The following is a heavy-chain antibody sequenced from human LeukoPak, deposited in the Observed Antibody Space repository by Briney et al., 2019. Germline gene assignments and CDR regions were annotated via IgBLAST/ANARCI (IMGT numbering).Heavy chain of an antibody. Sequence: GGSLRLSCAASGFTFSSYAMHWVRQAPGKGLEWVAVISYDGSNKYYADSVKGRFTISRDNSKNTLYLQMNSLRAEDTAVYYCARVAFGAFDIWSQGTMVTVSS. J-gene: IGHJ3*02. V-gene: IGHV3-30-3*01. CDR3: ARVAFGAFDI. D-gene: IGHD3-3*01. CDR2: ISYDGSNK. CDR1: GFTFSSYA.